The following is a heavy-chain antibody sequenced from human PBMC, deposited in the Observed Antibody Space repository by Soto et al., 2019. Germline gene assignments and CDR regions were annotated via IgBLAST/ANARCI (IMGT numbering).Heavy chain of an antibody. V-gene: IGHV1-18*01. CDR3: ARAADIVLVPAAMRWFDP. CDR2: ISAYNGNT. J-gene: IGHJ5*02. CDR1: GYTFTSYG. Sequence: ASVKVSCKASGYTFTSYGISWVRQAPGQGLEWMGRISAYNGNTNYAQKLQGRVTMTTDTSTSTAYMELRSLRSDDTAVYYCARAADIVLVPAAMRWFDPWGQGTLVTVSS. D-gene: IGHD2-2*01.